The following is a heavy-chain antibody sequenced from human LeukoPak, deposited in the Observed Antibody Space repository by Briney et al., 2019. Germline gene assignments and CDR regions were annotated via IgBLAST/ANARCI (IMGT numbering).Heavy chain of an antibody. CDR1: GGSISSYY. D-gene: IGHD3-10*01. CDR2: IYYSGST. CDR3: ARDPPPGLWYFDL. Sequence: SETLSLTCTVSGGSISSYYWSWIRQPPGKGLEWIGYIYYSGSTNYNPSLKSRVTISVDTSKNQFSLKLSSVTAADTAVYYCARDPPPGLWYFDLWGRGTLVTVSS. V-gene: IGHV4-59*01. J-gene: IGHJ2*01.